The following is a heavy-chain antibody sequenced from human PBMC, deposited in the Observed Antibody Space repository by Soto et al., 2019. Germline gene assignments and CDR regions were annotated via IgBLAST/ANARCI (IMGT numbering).Heavy chain of an antibody. D-gene: IGHD3-10*01. J-gene: IGHJ4*02. Sequence: PSETLSLTCTVSGGSISSSSYYWGWIRQPPGKGLEWIGSIYYSGSTYYNPSLKSRVTISVDTSKNQFSLKLSSVTAADTAVYYCARPRITMVRGVIVPTQFDYWGQGTLVTVSS. CDR2: IYYSGST. CDR3: ARPRITMVRGVIVPTQFDY. V-gene: IGHV4-39*01. CDR1: GGSISSSSYY.